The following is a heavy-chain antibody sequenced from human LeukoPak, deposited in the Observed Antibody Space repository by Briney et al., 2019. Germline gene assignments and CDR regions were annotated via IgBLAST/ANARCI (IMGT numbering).Heavy chain of an antibody. J-gene: IGHJ3*02. CDR2: ISSSSSYI. CDR3: ARDAGYCSSTSCQVNI. CDR1: GFTFSSYS. Sequence: PGGSLRLSCAASGFTFSSYSMSWVRQAPGKGLEWVSSISSSSSYIYYADSVKGRFTISRDNAKNSLYLQMNSLRAEDTAVYYCARDAGYCSSTSCQVNIWGQGTMVTVSS. D-gene: IGHD2-2*01. V-gene: IGHV3-21*01.